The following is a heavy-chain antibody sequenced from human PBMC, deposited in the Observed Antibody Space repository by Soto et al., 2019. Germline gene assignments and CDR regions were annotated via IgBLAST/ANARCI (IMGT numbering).Heavy chain of an antibody. V-gene: IGHV1-18*01. Sequence: ASVKVSCKASGYTFTSYGISWVRQAPGQGLEWMGWISAYNGNTNYAQKLQGRVTMTTDTSTSTAYMELRNLRTDDTAVYYCAREATGTDAFDIWGQGTMVTVSS. CDR1: GYTFTSYG. CDR2: ISAYNGNT. CDR3: AREATGTDAFDI. J-gene: IGHJ3*02. D-gene: IGHD1-1*01.